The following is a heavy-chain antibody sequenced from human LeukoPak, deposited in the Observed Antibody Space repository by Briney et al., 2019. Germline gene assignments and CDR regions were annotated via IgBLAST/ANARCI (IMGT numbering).Heavy chain of an antibody. CDR1: GGSFSGYY. CDR2: INHSGST. D-gene: IGHD5-24*01. Sequence: SETLSLTCAVYGGSFSGYYWSWIRQPPGKGLEWIGEINHSGSTNYNPSLKSRVTISVDTSKNQFSLKLSSVTAADTAVYYCARVRGWLQFIWSDPWGQGTLVTVSS. V-gene: IGHV4-34*01. J-gene: IGHJ5*02. CDR3: ARVRGWLQFIWSDP.